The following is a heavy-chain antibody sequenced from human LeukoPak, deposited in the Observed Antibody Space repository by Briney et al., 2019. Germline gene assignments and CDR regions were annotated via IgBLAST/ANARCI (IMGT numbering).Heavy chain of an antibody. CDR2: IKSTTDGGTT. D-gene: IGHD1-20*01. J-gene: IGHJ4*02. CDR1: GFTFSSYA. Sequence: PGGSLRPSCAASGFTFSSYAMSWVRQAPGKGLEWVGRIKSTTDGGTTDYAAPVKGRFTISRDDLKDILYLQMTTLKTEDTAVYYCTTRGMGVLTAPDYWGQGTLVTVSS. V-gene: IGHV3-15*01. CDR3: TTRGMGVLTAPDY.